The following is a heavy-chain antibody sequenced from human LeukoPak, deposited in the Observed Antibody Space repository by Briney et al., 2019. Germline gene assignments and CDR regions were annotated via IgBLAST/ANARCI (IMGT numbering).Heavy chain of an antibody. J-gene: IGHJ6*02. Sequence: GESLKISCKGSGYSFTNYWIAWVRQMPGKGLEWMGIIYPGDSDTRYSPSFQGQVTISADKSISTAYLQWSSLKASDTAMYYCARHPYSSGWYGNYYYYGMDVWGQGTTVTVSS. CDR2: IYPGDSDT. D-gene: IGHD6-19*01. CDR1: GYSFTNYW. CDR3: ARHPYSSGWYGNYYYYGMDV. V-gene: IGHV5-51*01.